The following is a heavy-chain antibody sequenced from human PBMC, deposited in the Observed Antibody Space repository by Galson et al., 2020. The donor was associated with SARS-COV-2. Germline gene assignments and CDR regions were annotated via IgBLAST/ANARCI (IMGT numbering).Heavy chain of an antibody. J-gene: IGHJ6*02. CDR1: GFTFNNYA. D-gene: IGHD3-10*01. CDR2: ISGSGHTP. CDR3: AKGSNASMDAAYYYYGMDV. V-gene: IGHV3-23*01. Sequence: GESLKISCAAPGFTFNNYALTWVRQAPGQGLEWVPAISGSGHTPYYADSVKGRFTISRDKSKNNVYLQMDSLRGEDTAVYYCAKGSNASMDAAYYYYGMDVWGQGTTVTVSS.